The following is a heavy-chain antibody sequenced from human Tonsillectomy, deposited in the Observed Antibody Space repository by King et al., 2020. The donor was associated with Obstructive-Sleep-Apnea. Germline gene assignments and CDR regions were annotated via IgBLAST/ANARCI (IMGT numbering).Heavy chain of an antibody. V-gene: IGHV3-74*01. J-gene: IGHJ4*02. D-gene: IGHD6-6*01. CDR3: AREQLVYDC. Sequence: VQLVESGGGLVQPGGSLRLSCAASGFTFSSHCMHWVRQAPGKGLVLVSRINSDGSIISYADSVKGRFTISRDNGKNTLYLQMNSLRAEDTAVYYCAREQLVYDCWGQGTLVTVSS. CDR2: INSDGSII. CDR1: GFTFSSHC.